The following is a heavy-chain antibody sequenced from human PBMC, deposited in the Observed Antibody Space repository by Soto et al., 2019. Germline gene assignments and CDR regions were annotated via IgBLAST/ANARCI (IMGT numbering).Heavy chain of an antibody. CDR2: INPNSGGT. J-gene: IGHJ3*02. Sequence: ASVKVSCKASGYTFTGYYMHWVRQAPGQGLEWMGWINPNSGGTNYAQKLQGRVTMTTDTSTSTAYMELRSLRSDDTAVYYCARVSGGGDAFDIWGQGTMVTVSS. V-gene: IGHV1-2*02. CDR3: ARVSGGGDAFDI. CDR1: GYTFTGYY. D-gene: IGHD2-15*01.